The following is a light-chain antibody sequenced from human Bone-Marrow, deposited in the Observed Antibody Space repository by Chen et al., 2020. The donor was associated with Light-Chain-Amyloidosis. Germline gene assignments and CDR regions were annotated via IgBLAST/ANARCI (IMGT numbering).Light chain of an antibody. Sequence: SYELTQPPSVSVSPGQTARITCSGDDLPTKYAYWYQKKPGQAPVLVIQRDTERPSGIYERFSGSSSGTTATLTISGVQAEDEADYHCQSADSSGTYEVIFGGGTKLTVL. CDR3: QSADSSGTYEVI. J-gene: IGLJ2*01. CDR1: DLPTKY. CDR2: RDT. V-gene: IGLV3-25*03.